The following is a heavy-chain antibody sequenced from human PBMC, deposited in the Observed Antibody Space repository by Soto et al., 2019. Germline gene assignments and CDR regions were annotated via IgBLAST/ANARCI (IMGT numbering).Heavy chain of an antibody. CDR3: ARRSRVTTSPLEY. D-gene: IGHD4-17*01. CDR1: GGSFSGSY. CDR2: INHLGSA. Sequence: QVQLQQWGAGLLKPSETLSLTCAVSGGSFSGSYWTWIRQPPGERLEWIGEINHLGSANYNPSLKSRVTISVDTSKNQFSLKVNSVTAADTAVYYCARRSRVTTSPLEYWGQGHLVTVSS. V-gene: IGHV4-34*01. J-gene: IGHJ4*02.